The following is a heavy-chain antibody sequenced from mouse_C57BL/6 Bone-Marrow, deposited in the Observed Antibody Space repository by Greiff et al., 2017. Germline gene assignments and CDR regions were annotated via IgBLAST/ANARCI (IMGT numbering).Heavy chain of an antibody. D-gene: IGHD2-2*01. Sequence: QVQLQQSGAELAKPGASVKLSCKASGYTFTSYWMNWVKQRPGQGLEWIGYINPSSGYTKYNQKFKDKATLTADKSSSPAYMQLSSLTYEDSAVYYCAASMVTSSYWGQGTTLTVSS. V-gene: IGHV1-7*01. CDR1: GYTFTSYW. CDR3: AASMVTSSY. J-gene: IGHJ2*01. CDR2: INPSSGYT.